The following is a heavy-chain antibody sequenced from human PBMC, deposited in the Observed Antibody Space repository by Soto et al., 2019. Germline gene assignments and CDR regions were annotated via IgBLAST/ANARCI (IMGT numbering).Heavy chain of an antibody. CDR3: FQAEDGIRDVRSVSAFLLNRSSDL. CDR2: INHSGST. V-gene: IGHV4-34*01. Sequence: KGLEWIGEINHSGSTNYNPSLKSRVTISVDTSKNQFSLKLSSVTAADTAVIFFFQAEDGIRDVRSVSAFLLNRSSDL. J-gene: IGHJ2*01. D-gene: IGHD3-10*02.